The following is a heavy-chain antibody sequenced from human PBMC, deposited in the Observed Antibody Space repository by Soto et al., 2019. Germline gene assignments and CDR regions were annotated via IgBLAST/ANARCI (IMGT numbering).Heavy chain of an antibody. D-gene: IGHD6-19*01. CDR3: ARATTVAFDY. CDR1: GFTFSSYW. V-gene: IGHV3-74*01. CDR2: INSDGSST. Sequence: EVQLVESGGGLVQPGGSLRLSCAASGFTFSSYWMHWVRQAPGEGLVWVSRINSDGSSTSYADSVKGRFTISRDNAKNTLYLHMHSLRVEDTAVYYCARATTVAFDYWVHGTLVTVSS. J-gene: IGHJ4*01.